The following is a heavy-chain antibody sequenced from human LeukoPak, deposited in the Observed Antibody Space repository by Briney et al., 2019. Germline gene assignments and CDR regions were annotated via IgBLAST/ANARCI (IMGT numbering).Heavy chain of an antibody. CDR1: GGSFSGYY. V-gene: IGHV4-34*01. CDR3: ARSSIWFGELNFDY. Sequence: SETLSLTCAVYGGSFSGYYWSWIRQPPGKGLDWIGEINHSGSTNYNPSLKSRVTISVDTSKNQFSLKLSSVTAADTAVYYCARSSIWFGELNFDYWGQGTLVTVSS. D-gene: IGHD3-10*01. J-gene: IGHJ4*02. CDR2: INHSGST.